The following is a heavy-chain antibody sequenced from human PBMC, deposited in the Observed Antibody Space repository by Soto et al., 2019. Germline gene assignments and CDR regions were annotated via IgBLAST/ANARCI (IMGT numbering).Heavy chain of an antibody. CDR3: VRTKVAVAGTPTYYGMDV. D-gene: IGHD6-19*01. CDR1: GLTFTRDG. V-gene: IGHV3-23*01. J-gene: IGHJ6*02. CDR2: ISGSGGST. Sequence: HPGGSLRLSCAASGLTFTRDGMNWARQAPGMGLEWVAAISGSGGSTYYADSVKGRFTISRDNSKNTLYLQMNSLRAEDTAVYYCVRTKVAVAGTPTYYGMDVRGQGTTVTVSS.